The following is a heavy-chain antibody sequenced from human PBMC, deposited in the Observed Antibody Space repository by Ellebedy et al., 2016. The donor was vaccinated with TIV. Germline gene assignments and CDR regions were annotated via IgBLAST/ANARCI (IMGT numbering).Heavy chain of an antibody. Sequence: AAPVKVSCKTSGYTFTSYGISWVRQAPGQGLEWMAWISPYNNNTKYTPSLQDRVTMTTDRSTSTVYMELGSLRSDDTAVYYCARGGLYNYVYSHWGQGTLVTVSS. V-gene: IGHV1-18*04. D-gene: IGHD3-10*02. CDR1: GYTFTSYG. CDR3: ARGGLYNYVYSH. CDR2: ISPYNNNT. J-gene: IGHJ4*02.